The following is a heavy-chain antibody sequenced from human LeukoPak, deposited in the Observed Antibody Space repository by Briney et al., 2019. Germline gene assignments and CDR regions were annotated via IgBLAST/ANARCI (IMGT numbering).Heavy chain of an antibody. Sequence: GGSLRLSCAASGFTFSSYAMSWLRQAPGKGLEWVSAISGSGGSTYYADSVKGRFTISRDNSKNTLYLQMNSLRAEDTAVYYCAKSLYCSSTSCYSGFDYWGQGTLVTVSS. CDR1: GFTFSSYA. J-gene: IGHJ4*02. CDR3: AKSLYCSSTSCYSGFDY. CDR2: ISGSGGST. D-gene: IGHD2-2*01. V-gene: IGHV3-23*01.